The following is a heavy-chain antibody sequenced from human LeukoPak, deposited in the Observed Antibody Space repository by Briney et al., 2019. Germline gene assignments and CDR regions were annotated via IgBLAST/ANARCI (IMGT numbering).Heavy chain of an antibody. CDR3: ARDPTVTTSWYYYYYMDV. Sequence: GGSLRLSCAASGFTFSSYSMNWVRQAPGKGLGWVSYISSSSSTIYYADSVKGRFTISRDNAKNSLYLQMNSLRAEDTAVYYCARDPTVTTSWYYYYYMDVWGKGTTVTVSS. D-gene: IGHD4-17*01. CDR2: ISSSSSTI. V-gene: IGHV3-48*04. J-gene: IGHJ6*03. CDR1: GFTFSSYS.